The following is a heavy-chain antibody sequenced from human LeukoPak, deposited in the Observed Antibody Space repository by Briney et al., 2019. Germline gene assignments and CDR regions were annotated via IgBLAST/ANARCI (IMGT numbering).Heavy chain of an antibody. V-gene: IGHV3-11*01. CDR2: ISSSGSTI. CDR3: ARVPPAREIVVVPFDY. Sequence: PGGSLRLSCAASGFTFSDYYMSWIRQAPGKGLEWVSYISSSGSTIYYADSVKGRFTISRDNAKNSLYLQMNSLRAEDTAVYYCARVPPAREIVVVPFDYWGQGTLVTVSS. J-gene: IGHJ4*02. D-gene: IGHD3-22*01. CDR1: GFTFSDYY.